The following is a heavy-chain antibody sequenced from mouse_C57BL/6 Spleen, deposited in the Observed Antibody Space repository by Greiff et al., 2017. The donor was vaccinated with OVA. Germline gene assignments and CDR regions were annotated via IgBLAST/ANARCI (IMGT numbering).Heavy chain of an antibody. CDR3: AMNYGSSFLYAMDY. D-gene: IGHD1-1*01. CDR2: IHPSDSDT. V-gene: IGHV1-74*01. CDR1: GYTFTSYW. Sequence: QVQLQQSGAELVKPGASVKVSCKASGYTFTSYWMHWVKQRPGQGLEWIGRIHPSDSDTNYNQKFKGKATLTVDKSSSTAYMQLSSLTSEDSAVYYCAMNYGSSFLYAMDYWGQGTSVTVSS. J-gene: IGHJ4*01.